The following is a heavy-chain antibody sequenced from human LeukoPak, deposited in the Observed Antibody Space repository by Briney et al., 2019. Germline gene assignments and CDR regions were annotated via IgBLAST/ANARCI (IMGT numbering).Heavy chain of an antibody. Sequence: GGSLRLSDAASGFTFRSDWRTWVRQAPGKGLEGVANIKRDGSERHYVDSVWGRFTSSRDNAKSSLYLQLNSLRAEDTAVYYCARDVTYYDSSYYYDAFDLWGQGTMVTVSS. CDR3: ARDVTYYDSSYYYDAFDL. V-gene: IGHV3-7*01. CDR2: IKRDGSER. J-gene: IGHJ3*01. D-gene: IGHD3-22*01. CDR1: GFTFRSDW.